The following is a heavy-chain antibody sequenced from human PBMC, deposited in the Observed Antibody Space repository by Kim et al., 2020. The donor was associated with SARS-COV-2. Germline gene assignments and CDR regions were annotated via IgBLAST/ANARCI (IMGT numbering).Heavy chain of an antibody. D-gene: IGHD5-18*01. CDR3: ARDGGYSYGLTFDY. V-gene: IGHV3-30*07. Sequence: DSVKCRFTISRDNSKNALYQQMSSLRGKDTAVYYWARDGGYSYGLTFDYWGQGTLVTVSS. J-gene: IGHJ4*02.